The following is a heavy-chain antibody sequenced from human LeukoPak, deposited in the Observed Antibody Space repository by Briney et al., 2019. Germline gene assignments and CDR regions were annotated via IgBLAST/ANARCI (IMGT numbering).Heavy chain of an antibody. Sequence: PGGSLRLSCAASGFTFSNHWMHWVRQAPGKGLVWVSRINSDMSSTNYADSVKGRSTISRDNAKNTLYLQMNSLRAEDTAVYYCARDIAVSGNYFDYWGQGTLVTVSS. CDR3: ARDIAVSGNYFDY. CDR1: GFTFSNHW. D-gene: IGHD6-19*01. J-gene: IGHJ4*02. CDR2: INSDMSST. V-gene: IGHV3-74*01.